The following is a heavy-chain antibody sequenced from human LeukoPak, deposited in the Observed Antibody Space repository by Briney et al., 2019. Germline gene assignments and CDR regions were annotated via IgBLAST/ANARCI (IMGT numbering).Heavy chain of an antibody. V-gene: IGHV1-46*01. CDR2: LNTSGGST. CDR3: ARRASGGYYAPFDY. J-gene: IGHJ4*02. D-gene: IGHD1-26*01. Sequence: ASVKVSCKASGYTFTTYYLHWVRQAPGQGLEWMGILNTSGGSTTYAQKFQGRVTMTRGTSTSTVYMELSSLRSEDTAVYYCARRASGGYYAPFDYWGQGTLVTVAS. CDR1: GYTFTTYY.